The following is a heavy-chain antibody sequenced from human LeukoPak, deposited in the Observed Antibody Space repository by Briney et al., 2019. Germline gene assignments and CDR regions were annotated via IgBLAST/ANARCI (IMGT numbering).Heavy chain of an antibody. CDR3: ARGTWDLYYCYGMDV. Sequence: GGSLRLSCSASGFPFSSYAMHWVRQAPGKGLEYVSAISSNGGSTYYANSVKGRFTISRDNSKNTLYLQMGSLRAEDMAVYYCARGTWDLYYCYGMDVWGQGTTVTVSS. V-gene: IGHV3-64*01. CDR1: GFPFSSYA. J-gene: IGHJ6*02. CDR2: ISSNGGST. D-gene: IGHD1-14*01.